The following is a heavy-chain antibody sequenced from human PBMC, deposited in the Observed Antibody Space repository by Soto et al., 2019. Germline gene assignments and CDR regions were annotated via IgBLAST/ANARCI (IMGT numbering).Heavy chain of an antibody. CDR2: INAGNGNT. D-gene: IGHD3-9*01. CDR1: GYTFTSYA. J-gene: IGHJ3*02. Sequence: ASVKVYCKASGYTFTSYAMHWVRQAPGQRLEWMGWINAGNGNTKYSQKFQGRVTITRDTSASTAYMELSSLRSEDTAVYYCARGDVLRYFDWEETYDAFDIWGQGTMVTVSS. V-gene: IGHV1-3*01. CDR3: ARGDVLRYFDWEETYDAFDI.